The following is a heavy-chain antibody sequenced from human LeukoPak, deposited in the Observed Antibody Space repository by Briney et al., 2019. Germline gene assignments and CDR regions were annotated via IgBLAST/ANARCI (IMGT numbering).Heavy chain of an antibody. Sequence: ASVKVSCTASSYAFTSSMISWVRQAPGQGLEWMGWISDDNGNTNYAQTLQGRVTMTTDTSTSTAYMELRSLRSDDTAVYYCVKALRGWLFSFDYWGQGTLVTVSS. J-gene: IGHJ4*02. D-gene: IGHD3-22*01. CDR1: SYAFTSSM. CDR3: VKALRGWLFSFDY. V-gene: IGHV1-18*01. CDR2: ISDDNGNT.